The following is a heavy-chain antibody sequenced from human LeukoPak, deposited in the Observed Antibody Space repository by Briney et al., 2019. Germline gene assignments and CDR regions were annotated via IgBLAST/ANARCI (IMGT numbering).Heavy chain of an antibody. J-gene: IGHJ5*02. D-gene: IGHD2-2*01. CDR2: INARGDT. Sequence: ASETLSLTCAVYGWSFNDYYWNWIRQPPGKGLEWIGEINARGDTNFNPSLKSRVTISVDTSKSQFSLRLTSVIAADTAVYYCARGQVPAARGYNWFDPWGQGILVTVSS. CDR1: GWSFNDYY. CDR3: ARGQVPAARGYNWFDP. V-gene: IGHV4-34*01.